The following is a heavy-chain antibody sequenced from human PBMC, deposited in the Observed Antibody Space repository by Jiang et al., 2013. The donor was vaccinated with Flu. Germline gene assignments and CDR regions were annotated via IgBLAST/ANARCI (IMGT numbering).Heavy chain of an antibody. J-gene: IGHJ4*02. V-gene: IGHV3-33*01. D-gene: IGHD6-13*01. CDR1: GFTFSSYG. CDR2: IWYDGSNK. Sequence: QLVESGGGVVQPGRSLRLSCAASGFTFSSYGMHWVRQAPGKGLEWVAVIWYDGSNKYYADSVKGRFTISRDNSKNTLYLQMNSLRAEDTAVYYCARDPRIAAAPDYWGQGTLVTVSS. CDR3: ARDPRIAAAPDY.